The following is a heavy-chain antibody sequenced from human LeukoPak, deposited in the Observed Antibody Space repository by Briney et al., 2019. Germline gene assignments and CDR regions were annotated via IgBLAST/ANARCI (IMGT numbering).Heavy chain of an antibody. CDR1: GGSISSSSYY. J-gene: IGHJ4*02. D-gene: IGHD6-13*01. CDR2: IYYSGST. V-gene: IGHV4-39*01. Sequence: PSETLSLTCTVSGGSISSSSYYWGWIRQPPGKGLEWIGSIYYSGSTYYNPSLKSRVTISVDTSKNQFSLKLSSVTAADTAVYYCARRSSSSLPWFGYWGQGTLVTVSS. CDR3: ARRSSSSLPWFGY.